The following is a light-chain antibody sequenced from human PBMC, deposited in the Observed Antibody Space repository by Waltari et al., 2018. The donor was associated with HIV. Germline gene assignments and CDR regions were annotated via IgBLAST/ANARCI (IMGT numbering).Light chain of an antibody. J-gene: IGLJ3*02. Sequence: QSVLTQPPSASGTPGQRVTISCSGSSSNIGSNTVNWYQQLPGTAPKLLIYSNNQRPSGAPDRLSGSKSGTSASLAISGLQSEDEANYYCAAWDDSLIGPVFGGGTKLTVL. CDR1: SSNIGSNT. CDR2: SNN. CDR3: AAWDDSLIGPV. V-gene: IGLV1-44*01.